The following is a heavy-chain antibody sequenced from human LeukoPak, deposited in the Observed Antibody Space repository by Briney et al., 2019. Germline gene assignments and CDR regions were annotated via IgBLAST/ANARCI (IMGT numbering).Heavy chain of an antibody. CDR2: MNPNSGNT. CDR3: ARGGLWFGFFDY. J-gene: IGHJ4*02. CDR1: GYTFTSYD. V-gene: IGHV1-8*01. Sequence: ASVKVSCKASGYTFTSYDINWVRQATGQGLEWMGWMNPNSGNTGYAQKFQGRVTMTRNTSISTAYMELSSLRSEDTAVYYCARGGLWFGFFDYWGQGTLVTVSS. D-gene: IGHD3-10*01.